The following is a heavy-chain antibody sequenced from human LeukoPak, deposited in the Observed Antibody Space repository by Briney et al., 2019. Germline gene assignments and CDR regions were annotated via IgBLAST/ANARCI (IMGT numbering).Heavy chain of an antibody. CDR3: AKGAMRVLGP. V-gene: IGHV3-23*01. CDR1: GFTFSRYS. Sequence: GGSLRLSCAASGFTFSRYSMNWVRQAPGKGLEWVSAISSSTGNTYYADSVKGRFTISRDNSKNTLYLQMNSLRAEDTAVYYCAKGAMRVLGPWGQGTLVTVSS. CDR2: ISSSTGNT. J-gene: IGHJ5*02.